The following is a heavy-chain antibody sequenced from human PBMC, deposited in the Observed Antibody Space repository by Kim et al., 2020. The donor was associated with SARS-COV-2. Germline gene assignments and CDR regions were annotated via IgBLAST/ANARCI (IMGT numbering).Heavy chain of an antibody. CDR3: ALRVFDYYGMDV. J-gene: IGHJ6*02. CDR2: IYSGGST. CDR1: GFTVSSNY. Sequence: GGSLRLSCAASGFTVSSNYISWVRQAPGKGLEWVSVIYSGGSTYYADSVKGRFTISRDNSKNTLFLQMNSLRAEDTAVYYCALRVFDYYGMDVWGQGTTVTVSS. D-gene: IGHD2-8*01. V-gene: IGHV3-53*01.